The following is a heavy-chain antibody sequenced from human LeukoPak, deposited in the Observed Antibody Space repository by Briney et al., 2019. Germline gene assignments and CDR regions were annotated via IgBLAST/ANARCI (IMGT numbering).Heavy chain of an antibody. Sequence: GASVKVSCKASGYTFTSYGVTWVRQAPGQGLEWMGWISAYNGITYYAQTLQGRVTMTTDTSTSTVYMELRSLRSDDTAVYYCARDYSGYDGFDYWGQGTLVTVSS. V-gene: IGHV1-18*01. D-gene: IGHD5-12*01. CDR1: GYTFTSYG. CDR3: ARDYSGYDGFDY. CDR2: ISAYNGIT. J-gene: IGHJ4*02.